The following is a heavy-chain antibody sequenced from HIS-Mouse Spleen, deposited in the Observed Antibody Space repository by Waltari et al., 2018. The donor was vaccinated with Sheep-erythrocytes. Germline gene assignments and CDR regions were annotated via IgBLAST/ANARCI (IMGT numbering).Heavy chain of an antibody. CDR1: GYSFTSYW. J-gene: IGHJ3*02. V-gene: IGHV5-51*01. CDR2: ISPGDPDT. CDR3: ARQYYYDSSGYAAHDAFDI. Sequence: EVQLVQSGAEVKKPGESLKISCKGSGYSFTSYWIGWVRQMPGKGLEWMGIISPGDPDTRYSPSFQGQVTISADKSISTAYLQWSSLKASDTAMYYCARQYYYDSSGYAAHDAFDIWGQGTMVTVSS. D-gene: IGHD3-22*01.